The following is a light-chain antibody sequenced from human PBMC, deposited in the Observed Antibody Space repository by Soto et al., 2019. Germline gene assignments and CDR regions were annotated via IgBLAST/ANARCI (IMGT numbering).Light chain of an antibody. V-gene: IGKV3-11*01. CDR3: QQRVYT. Sequence: EIVLTQSPATLSLSPGERATLSCRASQSVSSYLAWYQQNPGQAPRLLIYDASSRATGIPARFSGSGSGTDFTLTISSLEPEDFAVYYCQQRVYTFGKGTKLEIK. CDR2: DAS. CDR1: QSVSSY. J-gene: IGKJ2*01.